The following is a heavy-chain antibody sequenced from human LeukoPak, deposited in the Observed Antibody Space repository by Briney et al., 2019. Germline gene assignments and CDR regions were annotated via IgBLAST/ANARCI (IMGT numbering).Heavy chain of an antibody. J-gene: IGHJ3*02. CDR3: ARHGDDYVWGSYHTPLGPFDI. Sequence: SETLSLTCTVSGGSISSSSYYWGWGRQPPGKGGERIESIYYSGSTYYNPSHESRGTISVDTSKNQFSLKLSSVTAGDAAVYYCARHGDDYVWGSYHTPLGPFDIWGQGTMVTVSS. V-gene: IGHV4-39*01. CDR1: GGSISSSSYY. CDR2: IYYSGST. D-gene: IGHD3-16*02.